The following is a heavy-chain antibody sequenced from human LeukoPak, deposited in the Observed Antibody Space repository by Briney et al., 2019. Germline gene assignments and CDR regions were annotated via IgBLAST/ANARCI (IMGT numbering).Heavy chain of an antibody. CDR1: GYSISSGYY. Sequence: SETLSLTCAVSGYSISSGYYWGWIRQPPGKGLEWIGYIYYSGSTYYNPSLKSRVTISVDTSKNQFSLKLSSVTAADTAVYYCARSDYYYMDVWGKGTTVTVSS. CDR2: IYYSGST. V-gene: IGHV4-38-2*01. CDR3: ARSDYYYMDV. J-gene: IGHJ6*03.